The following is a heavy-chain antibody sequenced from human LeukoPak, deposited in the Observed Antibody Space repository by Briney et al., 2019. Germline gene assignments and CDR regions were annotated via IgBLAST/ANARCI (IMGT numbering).Heavy chain of an antibody. CDR3: VRVRYDSSGYPLDY. V-gene: IGHV3-11*05. CDR1: GFTFSDYY. D-gene: IGHD3-22*01. Sequence: PGGSLRLSCAASGFTFSDYYMTWIRQVPGKGLEWVSYADSVKGRFTISRDNAKNSLYLQMNSLRVEDTAVYYCVRVRYDSSGYPLDYWGQGTLVTVSP. J-gene: IGHJ4*02.